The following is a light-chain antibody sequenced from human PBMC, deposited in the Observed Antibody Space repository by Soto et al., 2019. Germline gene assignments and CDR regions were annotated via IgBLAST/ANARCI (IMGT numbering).Light chain of an antibody. Sequence: DIQMTQSPSSLSASVGDRVTITCRASQSINRSLNWYQQEPGKAPKPLIYAASSLQSGVPSRFSGSGSGTDFTLTISSLQPEDFATYYCQQSYSTPITFGQGTRLEMK. CDR2: AAS. CDR1: QSINRS. J-gene: IGKJ5*01. V-gene: IGKV1-39*01. CDR3: QQSYSTPIT.